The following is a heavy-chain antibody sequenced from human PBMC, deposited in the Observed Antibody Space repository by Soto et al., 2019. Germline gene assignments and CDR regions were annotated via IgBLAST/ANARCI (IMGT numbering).Heavy chain of an antibody. Sequence: HPGGSLRLSCAGSGFTFRNYAMNWVRQAPGKGLEWVSAIGSEGGGIQYADSVKGRFTISRDNSRNTLYLQMDSLRVEDTAMYFCARYRTPDVSRLFDPWGRGTLVTVSS. CDR1: GFTFRNYA. V-gene: IGHV3-23*01. J-gene: IGHJ5*02. CDR3: ARYRTPDVSRLFDP. D-gene: IGHD2-2*02. CDR2: IGSEGGGI.